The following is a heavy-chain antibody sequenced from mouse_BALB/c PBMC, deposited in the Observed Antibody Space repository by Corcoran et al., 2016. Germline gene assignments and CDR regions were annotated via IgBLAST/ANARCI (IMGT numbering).Heavy chain of an antibody. CDR2: ISYDGSN. CDR1: GYSITSGYY. CDR3: ATFLRPFDY. Sequence: DVQLQESGPGLVKPSQSLSLTCSVTGYSITSGYYWNWIRQFPGNKLEWMGYISYDGSNNYNPSLKNRISITRDTSKNQFFLKLISVTTEDTATYYCATFLRPFDYWGQGTTLTVSS. J-gene: IGHJ2*01. V-gene: IGHV3-6*02.